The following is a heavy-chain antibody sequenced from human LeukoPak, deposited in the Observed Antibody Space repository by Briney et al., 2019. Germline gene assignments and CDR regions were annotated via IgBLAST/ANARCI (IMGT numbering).Heavy chain of an antibody. J-gene: IGHJ3*02. D-gene: IGHD3-9*01. CDR2: ISGSGGST. Sequence: GGSLRLSCAASGFTFSSYAKSWVRQAPGKGLEWVSAISGSGGSTHYADSVKGRFTISRDKSKNTLYLQMNSLRAEDTAVYYCAKDPTYDILTGVGLGTFDIWGQGTMVTVSS. CDR3: AKDPTYDILTGVGLGTFDI. CDR1: GFTFSSYA. V-gene: IGHV3-23*01.